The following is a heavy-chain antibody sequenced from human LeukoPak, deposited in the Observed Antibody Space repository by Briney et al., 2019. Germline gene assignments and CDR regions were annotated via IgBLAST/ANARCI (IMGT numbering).Heavy chain of an antibody. D-gene: IGHD5-18*01. J-gene: IGHJ4*02. CDR1: GYTFTSYG. Sequence: ASVKVSFKASGYTFTSYGISWVRQAPGQGPERMGWSSAYNGNTNYAQKLQGRVTITTDTSNTTTYMAPRSLRCEDMAVYYCASAWWGKSMVTWLRYWGQGNLVHVSS. V-gene: IGHV1-18*03. CDR3: ASAWWGKSMVTWLRY. CDR2: SSAYNGNT.